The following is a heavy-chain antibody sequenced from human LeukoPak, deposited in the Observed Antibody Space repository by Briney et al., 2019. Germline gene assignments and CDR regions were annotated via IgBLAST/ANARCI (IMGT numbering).Heavy chain of an antibody. V-gene: IGHV4-61*02. D-gene: IGHD6-19*01. CDR3: ARGIQAGWLAYYYYYYMDV. J-gene: IGHJ6*03. CDR1: GGSISSGSYY. CDR2: IYTSGST. Sequence: TPSETLSLTCTVSGGSISSGSYYWSWIRQPAGKGLEWIGRIYTSGSTNYNPSLKSRVTISVDTSKNQFSLKLSSVTAADTAVYYCARGIQAGWLAYYYYYYMDVWAKGPRSPSP.